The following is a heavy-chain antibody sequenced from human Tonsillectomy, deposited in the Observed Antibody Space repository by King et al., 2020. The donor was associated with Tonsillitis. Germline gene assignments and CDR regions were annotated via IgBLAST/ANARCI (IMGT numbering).Heavy chain of an antibody. Sequence: VQLVESGGGVVQIGTSLSLSCAASGFTFSTYAMHLVRQAPGKGLEWVAVISYDGTNKYYAVSVKGRFTISRDNSKKTGDPQMNNLRAEDTAIYYCAKVSWVTQINWYFDFWGRGTLVTVSS. CDR2: ISYDGTNK. CDR3: AKVSWVTQINWYFDF. D-gene: IGHD4-23*01. CDR1: GFTFSTYA. J-gene: IGHJ2*01. V-gene: IGHV3-30-3*01.